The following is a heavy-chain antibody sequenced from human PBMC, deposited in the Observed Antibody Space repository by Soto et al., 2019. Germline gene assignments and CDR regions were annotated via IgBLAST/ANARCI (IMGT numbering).Heavy chain of an antibody. CDR2: ISSSSSTI. CDR3: ARGSDYSTYYYYYYMDV. J-gene: IGHJ6*03. V-gene: IGHV3-48*01. D-gene: IGHD4-4*01. Sequence: XXSLRLSFAASGFTFSSYSMHWVLQAPGKGLEWVSYISSSSSTIYYADSVKGRFTISRDNAKNSLYLQMNSLRAEDKAVYYCARGSDYSTYYYYYYMDVWGKGTTVTVSS. CDR1: GFTFSSYS.